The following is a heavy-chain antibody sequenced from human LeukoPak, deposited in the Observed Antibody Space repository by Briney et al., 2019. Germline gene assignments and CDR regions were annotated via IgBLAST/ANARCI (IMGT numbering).Heavy chain of an antibody. D-gene: IGHD2-2*01. CDR3: ARGEDIVVVPAALAFDI. CDR2: ISGSDGST. Sequence: GGSLRLSCTASGFTFSNYAMSWVRQAPGKGLEWVSTISGSDGSTYYSDSVEGRFTISRDNSKNTLYLQMNSLRVEDTAIYYCARGEDIVVVPAALAFDIWGQGTMVTVSS. CDR1: GFTFSNYA. V-gene: IGHV3-23*01. J-gene: IGHJ3*02.